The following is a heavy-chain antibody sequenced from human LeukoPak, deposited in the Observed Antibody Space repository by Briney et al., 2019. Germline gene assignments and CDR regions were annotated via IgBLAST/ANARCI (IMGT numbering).Heavy chain of an antibody. Sequence: GGSLRLSCAASGFIFSDHWMHWVRQAPGKGLVWLSRINNDGSSTIYADSVRGRFTFSRDNAENTLFLEMSSLRVEDTAVYYCVRERNNFWSGHHSIFDSWGQGTLVTVSS. CDR3: VRERNNFWSGHHSIFDS. CDR2: INNDGSST. V-gene: IGHV3-74*01. CDR1: GFIFSDHW. J-gene: IGHJ4*02. D-gene: IGHD3-3*01.